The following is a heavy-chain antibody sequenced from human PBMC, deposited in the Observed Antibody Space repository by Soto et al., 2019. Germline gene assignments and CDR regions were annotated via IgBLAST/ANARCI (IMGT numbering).Heavy chain of an antibody. D-gene: IGHD4-17*01. CDR1: GCSISSSSYY. CDR3: ASIMTTVTTDAFDI. V-gene: IGHV4-39*01. J-gene: IGHJ3*02. Sequence: QLPLQESGPGLVKPSETLSLTCTVSGCSISSSSYYWGWIRQPPGKGLEWIGSIYYSGSTCYNPSLKSRVTISVDTSKNHFSLKLSSVTAADTAVYYCASIMTTVTTDAFDIWGQGTMVTVSS. CDR2: IYYSGST.